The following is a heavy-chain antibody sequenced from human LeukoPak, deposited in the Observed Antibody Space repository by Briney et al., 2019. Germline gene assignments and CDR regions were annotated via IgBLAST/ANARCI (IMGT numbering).Heavy chain of an antibody. CDR2: ISYDGSNK. CDR1: GFTFSSYA. J-gene: IGHJ4*02. CDR3: ARDKSGWYWGPFDY. V-gene: IGHV3-30-3*01. D-gene: IGHD6-19*01. Sequence: PGGSLRLSCAAPGFTFSSYAMHWGRQAPGKGLGWGAVISYDGSNKYYADSVKGRFTISRDNSKNTLYLQMNSLRAEDTAVYYCARDKSGWYWGPFDYWGQGTLVTVSS.